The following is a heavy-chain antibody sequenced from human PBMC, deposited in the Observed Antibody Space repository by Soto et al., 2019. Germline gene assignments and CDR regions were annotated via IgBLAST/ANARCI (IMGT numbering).Heavy chain of an antibody. J-gene: IGHJ4*02. CDR2: ISGRGGTT. V-gene: IGHV3-23*01. D-gene: IGHD6-19*01. CDR3: AKAGQWLPYYFDY. Sequence: PGGSLRLSCAASGFTFSTYAMTWVRQAPGRGLERVSSISGRGGTTYYAASVKGRFTISRDNSKNTLFLQMNSLRADDTAVYYCAKAGQWLPYYFDYWGQGILVTVSS. CDR1: GFTFSTYA.